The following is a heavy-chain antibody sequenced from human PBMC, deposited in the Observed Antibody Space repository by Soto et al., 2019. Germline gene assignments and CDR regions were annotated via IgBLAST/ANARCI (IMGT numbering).Heavy chain of an antibody. V-gene: IGHV4-39*01. CDR3: ARLHGYCISSSCHGHYAMDV. CDR1: GGSINSRSYC. Sequence: SETLSLTCSVSGGSINSRSYCWGWIRQPPGKGLEWIGSIYYSGSTYYNPSLNSRVTVSVDTSKNQFSLKVTSVTAADTAVYYCARLHGYCISSSCHGHYAMDVWGQGTTVTVSS. J-gene: IGHJ6*02. D-gene: IGHD2-2*01. CDR2: IYYSGST.